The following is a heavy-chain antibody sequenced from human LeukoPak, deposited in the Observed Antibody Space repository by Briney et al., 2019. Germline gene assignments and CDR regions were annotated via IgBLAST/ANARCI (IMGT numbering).Heavy chain of an antibody. V-gene: IGHV4-59*11. CDR2: IHDTGST. J-gene: IGHJ4*02. CDR1: GGSLSSHY. D-gene: IGHD2-2*01. CDR3: ARFSSGCSTSSCYLTY. Sequence: SETLSLTCSVSGGSLSSHYWSWIRQPPGKGLELIGHIHDTGSTFYNPSLRGRVTISLDTSNNQFSLKLTSMTAADTAVYYCARFSSGCSTSSCYLTYWGQGTLVTVSS.